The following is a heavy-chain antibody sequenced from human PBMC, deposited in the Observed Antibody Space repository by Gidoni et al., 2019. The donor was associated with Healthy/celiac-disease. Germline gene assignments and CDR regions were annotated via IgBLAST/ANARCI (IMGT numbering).Heavy chain of an antibody. CDR3: ARLRLYDSSGYYYVRNAFDI. CDR1: GYSFTSSW. Sequence: EVQLVQSGAEVKKPGESLKISCKGSGYSFTSSWIGWVRQMPGKGLEWMGIIYPGDSDTRYSPSFQGQVTISADKSISTAYLQWSSLKASDTAMYYCARLRLYDSSGYYYVRNAFDIWGQGTMVTVSS. CDR2: IYPGDSDT. J-gene: IGHJ3*02. V-gene: IGHV5-51*01. D-gene: IGHD3-22*01.